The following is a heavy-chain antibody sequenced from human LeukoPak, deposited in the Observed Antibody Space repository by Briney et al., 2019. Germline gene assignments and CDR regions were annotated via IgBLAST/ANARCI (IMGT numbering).Heavy chain of an antibody. V-gene: IGHV4-59*01. CDR2: IYYSGST. Sequence: PPETLSLTCTVSGGSISSYYWSWIRQPPGKGLEWIGYIYYSGSTNYNPSLKSRVTISVDTSKNQFSLKLSSVTAADTAVYYCARPGSYDSSGYYYSYYYYGMDVWGQGTTVTVSS. J-gene: IGHJ6*02. CDR3: ARPGSYDSSGYYYSYYYYGMDV. CDR1: GGSISSYY. D-gene: IGHD3-22*01.